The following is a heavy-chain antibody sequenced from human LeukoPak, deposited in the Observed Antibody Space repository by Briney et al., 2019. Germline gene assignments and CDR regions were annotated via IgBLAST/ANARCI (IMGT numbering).Heavy chain of an antibody. CDR3: AELGITMIGGV. Sequence: GGSLRLSCAASGFTFSDYYMSWIRQAPGKGLEWVSYISSSYTIYYADSVKGRFTISRDNAKNSLYLQMNSLRAEDTAVYYCAELGITMIGGVWGKGTTVTISS. V-gene: IGHV3-69-1*02. J-gene: IGHJ6*04. CDR2: ISSSYTI. CDR1: GFTFSDYY. D-gene: IGHD3-10*02.